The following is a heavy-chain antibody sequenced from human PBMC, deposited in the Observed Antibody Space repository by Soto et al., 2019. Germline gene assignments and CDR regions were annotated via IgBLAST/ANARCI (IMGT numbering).Heavy chain of an antibody. CDR3: ARGFTPENY. J-gene: IGHJ4*02. D-gene: IGHD2-2*01. CDR2: INTFNGNT. CDR1: GYTFSDYG. V-gene: IGHV1-18*01. Sequence: QVHLVQSESEVKMPGASVKVSCKTSGYTFSDYGVSWVRQAPGQGLEWMGWINTFNGNTNYEQKFQGRVTFSIDTSTRTVSLELTSLKFDDAAVFYCARGFTPENYWGQGTRVTVSS.